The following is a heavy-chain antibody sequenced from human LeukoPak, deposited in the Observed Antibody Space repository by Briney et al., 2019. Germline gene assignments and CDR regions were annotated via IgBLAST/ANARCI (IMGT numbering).Heavy chain of an antibody. V-gene: IGHV3-21*01. D-gene: IGHD1-26*01. CDR1: GSTFSSYS. Sequence: PGGSLRLSCAASGSTFSSYSMNWVRQAPGKGLEWVSSISTSSSYIYYADSVKGRFTISRDNAKNSLYLQMNSLRAEDTAVYYCARDLLGISGSYTDYWGQGTLVTVSS. CDR3: ARDLLGISGSYTDY. J-gene: IGHJ4*02. CDR2: ISTSSSYI.